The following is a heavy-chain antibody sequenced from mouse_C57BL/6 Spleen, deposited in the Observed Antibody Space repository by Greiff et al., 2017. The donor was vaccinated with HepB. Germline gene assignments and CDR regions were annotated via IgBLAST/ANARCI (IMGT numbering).Heavy chain of an antibody. CDR2: IDPEDGDT. J-gene: IGHJ3*01. Sequence: EVQVVESGAELVRPGASVKLSCTASGFNIKDYYMHWVKQRPEQGLEWIGRIDPEDGDTEYAPKFQGKATVTADTSSNTASLQLSSLTSEDTAVYYCTTRVAYWGQGTLVTVSA. V-gene: IGHV14-1*01. CDR3: TTRVAY. CDR1: GFNIKDYY.